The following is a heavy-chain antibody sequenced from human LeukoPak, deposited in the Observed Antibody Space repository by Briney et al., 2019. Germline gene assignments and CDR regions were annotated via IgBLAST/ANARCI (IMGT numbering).Heavy chain of an antibody. Sequence: PSETLSLTCTVSGGSISSGSYYWSWIRQPAGKGLEWIGRIYTSGSTNYNPSLKSRVTISVDTSKNQFSLKLSSVTAADTAVYYCARRPRVGADRDAFDIWGQGTMVTVSS. CDR3: ARRPRVGADRDAFDI. D-gene: IGHD1-26*01. CDR1: GGSISSGSYY. CDR2: IYTSGST. J-gene: IGHJ3*02. V-gene: IGHV4-61*02.